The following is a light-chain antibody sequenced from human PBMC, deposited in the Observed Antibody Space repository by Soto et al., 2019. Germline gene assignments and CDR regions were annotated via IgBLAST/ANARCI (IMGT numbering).Light chain of an antibody. CDR2: EVS. Sequence: QSALTQPPSASGSPGQSVTISCTGTSSDIGAYNYVSWYQQHPGKAPKLMIHEVSKRPSGVPDRFSGYKSGNKASLTVSGLQAEDEADYYCSSYAGSNDRWVFGGGTKVTVL. J-gene: IGLJ3*02. V-gene: IGLV2-8*01. CDR1: SSDIGAYNY. CDR3: SSYAGSNDRWV.